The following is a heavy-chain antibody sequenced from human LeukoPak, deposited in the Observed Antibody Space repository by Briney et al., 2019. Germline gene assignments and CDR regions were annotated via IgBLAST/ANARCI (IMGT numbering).Heavy chain of an antibody. Sequence: GGSLRLSRAASGFTFRSYGMHWVRQAPGKGLEWVAVIWYDGSNKYYADSVKGRFTISRDNSKNTLYLQMNSLRAEDTAVYYCARATYSGSYFLDYCGQGTLVTVSS. CDR3: ARATYSGSYFLDY. J-gene: IGHJ4*02. V-gene: IGHV3-33*01. D-gene: IGHD1-26*01. CDR1: GFTFRSYG. CDR2: IWYDGSNK.